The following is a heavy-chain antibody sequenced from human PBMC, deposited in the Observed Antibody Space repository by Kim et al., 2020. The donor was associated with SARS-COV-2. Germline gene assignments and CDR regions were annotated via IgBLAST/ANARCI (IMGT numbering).Heavy chain of an antibody. Sequence: YRPSFQGQVTISADKSISTAYLQWSSLKASDTAMYYCARTYNWNDPDGDYWGQGTLVTVSS. J-gene: IGHJ4*02. CDR3: ARTYNWNDPDGDY. D-gene: IGHD1-1*01. V-gene: IGHV5-51*01.